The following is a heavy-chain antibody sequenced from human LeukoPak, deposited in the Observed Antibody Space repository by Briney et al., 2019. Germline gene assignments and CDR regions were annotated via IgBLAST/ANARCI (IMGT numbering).Heavy chain of an antibody. CDR1: GFSFTGYW. Sequence: GGSLRLSCAGSGFSFTGYWMHWVRQTPGKAPVWISRLYSDGRSLTYADSVKGRFTISRDNAKNMLYLQMNSLRAEDTAVYYCARVGTYDYGDYGGYFDYWGQGTLVTVSS. D-gene: IGHD4-17*01. CDR3: ARVGTYDYGDYGGYFDY. CDR2: LYSDGRSL. J-gene: IGHJ4*02. V-gene: IGHV3-74*01.